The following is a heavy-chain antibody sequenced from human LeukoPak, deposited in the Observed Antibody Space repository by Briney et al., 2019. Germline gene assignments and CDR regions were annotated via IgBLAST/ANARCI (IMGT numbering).Heavy chain of an antibody. CDR3: AGHQRYSSSWSFLEISVHLNYFDY. CDR1: GDSISSGDYY. Sequence: SQTLSLTCTVSGDSISSGDYYWSWIRQPAGKGLEWIGRISSSGSTNYNPSLKSRVTISVDTSKNQFSLKLSSVTAADTAVYYCAGHQRYSSSWSFLEISVHLNYFDYWGQGTLVTVSS. J-gene: IGHJ4*02. D-gene: IGHD6-13*01. CDR2: ISSSGST. V-gene: IGHV4-61*02.